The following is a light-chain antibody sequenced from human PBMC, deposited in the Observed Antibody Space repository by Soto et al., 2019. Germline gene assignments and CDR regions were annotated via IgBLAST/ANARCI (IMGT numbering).Light chain of an antibody. V-gene: IGKV3-11*01. CDR3: QVRDVWPT. J-gene: IGKJ1*01. CDR1: QSVSTS. Sequence: IVLTQSPATLSLSPGERAALSCRASQSVSTSLVWYQHKPGQAPRLIIYDASKRAPGIPARFSGSGSGTDFTLTISSPEPEDFAVYYCQVRDVWPTFGQGTKVEIK. CDR2: DAS.